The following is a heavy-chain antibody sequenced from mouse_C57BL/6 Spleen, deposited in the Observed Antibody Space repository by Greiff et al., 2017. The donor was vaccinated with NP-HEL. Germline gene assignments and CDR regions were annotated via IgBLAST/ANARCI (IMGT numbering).Heavy chain of an antibody. CDR3: ARRDYSWFAY. D-gene: IGHD1-1*01. Sequence: EVQLQQSGPELVKPGASVKIPCKASGYTFTDYNMDWVKQSHGKSLEWIGDINPNNGGTIYNQKFKGKATLTVDKSSSTAYMELRSLTSEDTAVYYCARRDYSWFAYWGQGTLVTVSA. CDR2: INPNNGGT. V-gene: IGHV1-18*01. CDR1: GYTFTDYN. J-gene: IGHJ3*01.